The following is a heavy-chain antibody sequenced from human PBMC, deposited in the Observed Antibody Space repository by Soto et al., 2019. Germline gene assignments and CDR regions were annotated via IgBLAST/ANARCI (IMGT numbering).Heavy chain of an antibody. V-gene: IGHV3-23*01. J-gene: IGHJ4*02. CDR1: GFTFSSYA. Sequence: EVQLLESGGGLVQPGGSLRLSCAASGFTFSSYAMSWVRQAPGKGLEWVSAISGSGGSTYYADSVKGRFTISRDNSKNKLYLQMKSLRAEDTAVYYCAGAPSSSWYSPGDYFDYWGQGTLVTVSS. D-gene: IGHD6-13*01. CDR3: AGAPSSSWYSPGDYFDY. CDR2: ISGSGGST.